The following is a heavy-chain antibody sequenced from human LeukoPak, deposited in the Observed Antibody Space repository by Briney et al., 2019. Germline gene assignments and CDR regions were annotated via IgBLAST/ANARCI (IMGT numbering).Heavy chain of an antibody. CDR1: GYSISSGYY. Sequence: SETLSLTCAVSGYSISSGYYWGWIRQPPGKGLEWIGSIYHSGSTYYNPSLKSRVTISVDTSKNQFSLKLSSVTAADTAVYYCANHQRNILLWFGELWGQGTLVTVSS. V-gene: IGHV4-38-2*01. CDR2: IYHSGST. J-gene: IGHJ4*02. D-gene: IGHD3-10*01. CDR3: ANHQRNILLWFGEL.